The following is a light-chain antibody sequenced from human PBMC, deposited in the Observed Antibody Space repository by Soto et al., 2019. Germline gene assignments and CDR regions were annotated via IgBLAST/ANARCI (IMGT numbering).Light chain of an antibody. CDR1: QSVSSY. CDR2: DAS. Sequence: ILLTQSPATLSLSPGERATLSCRASQSVSSYLAWYQQKPGQAPRLLIYDASNRATGIPARFSGSGSGTDFTLTISSLEPEDFAVYYCQQRSNWPPTWTFGQGTKVDIK. CDR3: QQRSNWPPTWT. V-gene: IGKV3-11*01. J-gene: IGKJ1*01.